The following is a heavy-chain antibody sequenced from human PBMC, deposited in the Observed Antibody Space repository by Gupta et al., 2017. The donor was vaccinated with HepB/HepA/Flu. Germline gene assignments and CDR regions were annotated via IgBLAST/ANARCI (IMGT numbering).Heavy chain of an antibody. CDR3: ARYGGDRGYYFDY. D-gene: IGHD3-10*01. CDR1: GFTFSSYG. J-gene: IGHJ4*02. CDR2: IWYDGSNK. V-gene: IGHV3-33*01. Sequence: QVQLVESGGGVVQPGRSLRLSCAASGFTFSSYGMHWVRQAPGKGLEWVAVIWYDGSNKYYADSVKGRFTISRDNSKNTLYLQMNSLRAEDTAVYYCARYGGDRGYYFDYWGQGTLVTVSS.